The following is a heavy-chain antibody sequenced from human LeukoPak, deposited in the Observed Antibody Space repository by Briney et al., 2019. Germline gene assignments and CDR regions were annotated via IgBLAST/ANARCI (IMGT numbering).Heavy chain of an antibody. CDR3: ARLLGDYYYYMDV. D-gene: IGHD3-16*01. J-gene: IGHJ6*03. Sequence: GGSLRLSCAASGFTFSSYSMNWVRQAPGKGLEGVSYISSSSSTIYYADSVKGRFTISRDNAKNSLYLQMNSLRAEDTAVYYCARLLGDYYYYMDVWGKGTTVTVSS. CDR1: GFTFSSYS. CDR2: ISSSSSTI. V-gene: IGHV3-48*01.